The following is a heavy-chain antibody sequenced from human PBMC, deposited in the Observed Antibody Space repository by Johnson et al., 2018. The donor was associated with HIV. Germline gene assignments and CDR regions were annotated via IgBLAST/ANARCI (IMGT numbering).Heavy chain of an antibody. CDR2: IGGSGAGT. V-gene: IGHV3-23*04. CDR1: GFPFSSYA. Sequence: VQLVESGGGLLQPGGSLRLSCAASGFPFSSYAMTWVRQAPGKGLEWVSTIGGSGAGTFYADSVRGRFTVSRDNSKDTLYLQMNSLRAEDTAVYYCARTYDAFDMWGQGTMVTVSS. CDR3: ARTYDAFDM. J-gene: IGHJ3*02.